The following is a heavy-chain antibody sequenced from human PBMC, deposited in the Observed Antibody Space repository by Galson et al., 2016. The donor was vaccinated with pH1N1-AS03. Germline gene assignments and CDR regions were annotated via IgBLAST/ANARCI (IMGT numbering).Heavy chain of an antibody. CDR2: ISRSSAYT. V-gene: IGHV3-21*01. D-gene: IGHD3-16*02. Sequence: SLRLSCAASGFTFSNYNMNWVRQSPGEGLEWVSSISRSSAYTYFGGSVQGRFTISRDNAKNALYLNMNSLTDEDTAVYYCASFDDRFWYIDLWGRGTLVTVSS. CDR1: GFTFSNYN. CDR3: ASFDDRFWYIDL. J-gene: IGHJ2*01.